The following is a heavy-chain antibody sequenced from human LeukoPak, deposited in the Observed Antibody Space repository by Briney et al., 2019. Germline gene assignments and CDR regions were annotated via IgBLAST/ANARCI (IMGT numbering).Heavy chain of an antibody. J-gene: IGHJ6*02. CDR3: ARGGGLDV. V-gene: IGHV3-23*01. CDR2: IGGST. D-gene: IGHD3-16*01. CDR1: GFTFNNYA. Sequence: GGSLRLSCAASGFTFNNYAMTWVRQAPGKGLEWVSAIGGSTYYADSVKGRFTISRDNAKNSLYLQMSNLRAEDTAVYFCARGGGLDVWGQGATVTVSS.